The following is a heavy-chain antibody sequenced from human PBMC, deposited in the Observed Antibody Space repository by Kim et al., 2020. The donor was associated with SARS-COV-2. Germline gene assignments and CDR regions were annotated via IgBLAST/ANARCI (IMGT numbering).Heavy chain of an antibody. CDR3: ARWSVLPSYFDY. CDR1: GYSISSGYY. V-gene: IGHV4-38-2*02. Sequence: SETLSLTCTVSGYSISSGYYWGWIRQPPGKGLEWIGSIYHSGSTYYNPSLKSRVTISVDTSKNQFSLKLSSVTAADTAVYYCARWSVLPSYFDYWGQGTLVTVSS. D-gene: IGHD2-2*01. J-gene: IGHJ4*02. CDR2: IYHSGST.